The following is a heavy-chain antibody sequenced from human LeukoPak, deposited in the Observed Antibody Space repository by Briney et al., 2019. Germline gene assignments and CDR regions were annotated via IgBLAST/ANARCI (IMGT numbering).Heavy chain of an antibody. D-gene: IGHD1-1*01. CDR1: GFTFDDYA. CDR2: ISWNSGSI. Sequence: GGSLGLSCAASGFTFDDYAMHWVRQAPGKGLEWVSGISWNSGSIGYADSVKGRFTISRDNAKNPLYLQMNSLRAEDTALYYCAKAPLRTPYNPHTDYWGQGTLVTVSS. V-gene: IGHV3-9*01. J-gene: IGHJ4*02. CDR3: AKAPLRTPYNPHTDY.